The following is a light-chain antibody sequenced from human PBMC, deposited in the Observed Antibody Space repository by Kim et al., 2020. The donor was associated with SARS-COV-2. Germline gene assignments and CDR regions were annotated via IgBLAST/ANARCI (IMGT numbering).Light chain of an antibody. CDR2: DTT. V-gene: IGLV7-46*01. Sequence: QAVVTQEPSLTVSPGETVTLTCSSSTGPVTSSHFPYWFQQRPGQAPRTLISDTTNTHSWTPARFSGSLLGDKAALTLSGAQPEDEADYYCLLSCSGVWVFGGGTQLTVL. CDR1: TGPVTSSHF. CDR3: LLSCSGVWV. J-gene: IGLJ3*02.